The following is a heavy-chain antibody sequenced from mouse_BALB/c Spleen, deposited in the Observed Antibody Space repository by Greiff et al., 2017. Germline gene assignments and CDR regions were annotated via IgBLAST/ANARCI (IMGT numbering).Heavy chain of an antibody. D-gene: IGHD2-4*01. Sequence: EVHLVESGGGLVQPGGSLKLSCAASGFDFSRYWMSWVRQAPGKGLEWIGEINPDSSTINYTPSLKDKFIISRDNAKNTLYLQMSKVRSEDTALYYCARREGYDYPAWFAYWGQGTLVTVSA. CDR2: INPDSSTI. CDR1: GFDFSRYW. J-gene: IGHJ3*01. CDR3: ARREGYDYPAWFAY. V-gene: IGHV4-1*02.